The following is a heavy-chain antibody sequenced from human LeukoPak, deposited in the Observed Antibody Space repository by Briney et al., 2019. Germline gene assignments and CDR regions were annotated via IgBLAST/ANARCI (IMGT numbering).Heavy chain of an antibody. CDR2: IYYSGST. J-gene: IGHJ4*02. V-gene: IGHV4-39*01. CDR3: ARQVYSSSWYLFDF. D-gene: IGHD6-13*01. CDR1: GGSISSSSYY. Sequence: PSETLSLTCTVSGGSISSSSYYWGWIRQPPGKGLEWIGSIYYSGSTYYNPSLKSRVTISVDTSKNQFSLKLSSVTAADTAVYSCARQVYSSSWYLFDFWGQGTLVTVSS.